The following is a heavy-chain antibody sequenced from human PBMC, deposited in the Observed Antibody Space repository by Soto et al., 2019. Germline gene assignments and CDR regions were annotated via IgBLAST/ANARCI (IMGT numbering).Heavy chain of an antibody. J-gene: IGHJ4*02. Sequence: SETLSLTCTVSGGSVNRDSYYWSWIRQPPGKGLQWIGFIYYSGTTNYNPSLRSRVTISVDTSSNQFSLKLSSVTAADTAVYYCARGSGFDYHYFDYWGQGTLVTVSS. V-gene: IGHV4-61*01. CDR3: ARGSGFDYHYFDY. D-gene: IGHD5-12*01. CDR2: IYYSGTT. CDR1: GGSVNRDSYY.